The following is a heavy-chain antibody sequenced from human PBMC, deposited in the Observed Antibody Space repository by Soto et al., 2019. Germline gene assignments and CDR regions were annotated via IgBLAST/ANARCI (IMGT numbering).Heavy chain of an antibody. V-gene: IGHV5-10-1*01. CDR2: IDPSDSYT. CDR1: GYSFTSYC. CDR3: ASGRGVLRFPPYYYHDKDV. D-gene: IGHD3-3*01. Sequence: GEVLKFARKGSGYSFTSYCISWVRQRPVKGIVWMGRIDPSDSYTNYSPSFKGHVTISADKSISTAYLQWSSLKASDTAMYYCASGRGVLRFPPYYYHDKDVWAQGTTHTASS. J-gene: IGHJ6*02.